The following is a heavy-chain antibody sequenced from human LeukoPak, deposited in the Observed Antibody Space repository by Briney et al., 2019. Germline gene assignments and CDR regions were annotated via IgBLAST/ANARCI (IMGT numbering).Heavy chain of an antibody. CDR3: ARQQDTTNPGY. Sequence: PGGSLRLSCAVSGLTVSSNFMNWVRQAPGKGLEWVSTLYSGGNTYYADSVKGRFTVSRDNSKNTLYLQMSSLRAEDTAVYYCARQQDTTNPGYWGQGTLVTVSS. D-gene: IGHD5-18*01. CDR1: GLTVSSNF. CDR2: LYSGGNT. J-gene: IGHJ4*02. V-gene: IGHV3-66*04.